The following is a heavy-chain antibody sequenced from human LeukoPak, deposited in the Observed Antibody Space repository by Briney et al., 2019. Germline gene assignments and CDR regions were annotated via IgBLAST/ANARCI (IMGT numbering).Heavy chain of an antibody. CDR2: IYPGDSDT. D-gene: IGHD6-19*01. J-gene: IGHJ4*02. CDR3: ARGLSSGWLPAAFDY. V-gene: IGHV5-51*01. CDR1: GYSFTSYW. Sequence: GESLKISCKGSGYSFTSYWIGWVRQMPGKGLEWMWIIYPGDSDTRYSPSFQGQVTISADKSISTAYLQWSSLKASDTAMYYCARGLSSGWLPAAFDYWGQGTLVTVSS.